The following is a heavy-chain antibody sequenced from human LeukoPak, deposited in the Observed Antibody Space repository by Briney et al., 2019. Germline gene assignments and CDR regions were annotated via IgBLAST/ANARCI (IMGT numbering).Heavy chain of an antibody. CDR3: ARGIDY. CDR2: ISSSSTTI. J-gene: IGHJ4*02. V-gene: IGHV3-48*01. CDR1: GFTFSSYS. Sequence: GGSLRLPCAASGFTFSSYSMNWVRQAPGKGLEWVSYISSSSTTIYYADSVKGRFTISRDNAKNSLYLQMNSLRAEDTAVYYCARGIDYWGQGTLVTVSS.